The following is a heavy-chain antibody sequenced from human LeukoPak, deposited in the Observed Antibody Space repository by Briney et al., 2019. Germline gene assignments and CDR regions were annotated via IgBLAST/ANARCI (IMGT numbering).Heavy chain of an antibody. V-gene: IGHV3-11*04. D-gene: IGHD1-1*01. CDR3: ARVVSTSGKFYMDV. J-gene: IGHJ6*03. Sequence: GGSLRLSCAASGFSASDFYMTWIRQSPGTGLEWISYMSVTGRTIYYANSVRGRFTISRDNNKNSLDLQMNSLGSDDTAVYYCARVVSTSGKFYMDVWGTGTTVTVSS. CDR2: MSVTGRTI. CDR1: GFSASDFY.